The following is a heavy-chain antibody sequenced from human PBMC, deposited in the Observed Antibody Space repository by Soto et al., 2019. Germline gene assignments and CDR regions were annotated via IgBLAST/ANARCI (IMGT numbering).Heavy chain of an antibody. CDR1: GYTFTSYG. D-gene: IGHD3-10*01. CDR3: ARARGNNGSGSDHAFDI. CDR2: ISAYNGNT. V-gene: IGHV1-18*01. Sequence: ASVKVSCKASGYTFTSYGISWVRQAPGQGLEWMGWISAYNGNTNYAQKLQGRVTMTTDTSTSTAYMELRSLRSDNTAGYYCARARGNNGSGSDHAFDIWGQGTMVTVSS. J-gene: IGHJ3*02.